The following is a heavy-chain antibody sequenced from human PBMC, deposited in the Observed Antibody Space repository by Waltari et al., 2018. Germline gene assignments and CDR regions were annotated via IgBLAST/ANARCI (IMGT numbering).Heavy chain of an antibody. V-gene: IGHV4-34*01. CDR2: INHSGST. Sequence: QVQLQQWGAGLLKPSETLSLTCAVYGGSFSGYYWSWIRQPPGKGLGWIGEINHSGSTSCNPCLKRRVTISVETAKSQCSRELSAVTAAGTAVYYCASPTGVANQRAFDYWGQGTLVTVSS. J-gene: IGHJ4*02. D-gene: IGHD2-15*01. CDR1: GGSFSGYY. CDR3: ASPTGVANQRAFDY.